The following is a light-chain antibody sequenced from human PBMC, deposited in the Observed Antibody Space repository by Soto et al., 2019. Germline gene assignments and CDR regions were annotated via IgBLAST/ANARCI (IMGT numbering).Light chain of an antibody. CDR2: HTS. V-gene: IGKV3D-15*01. J-gene: IGKJ5*01. CDR1: QSVSNH. Sequence: EMIMTQSPATLSLSPGERATLSCRASQSVSNHVAWYQQKNGQAPRLLIYHTSIRATGIPAKFSGSGSGTEFILSISSLQSVDFAVYYCQQYNTWHSSTTFGQGTRLEIK. CDR3: QQYNTWHSSTT.